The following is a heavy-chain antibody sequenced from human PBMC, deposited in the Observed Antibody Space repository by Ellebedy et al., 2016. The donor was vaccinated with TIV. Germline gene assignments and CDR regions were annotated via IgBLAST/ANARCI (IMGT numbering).Heavy chain of an antibody. V-gene: IGHV3-74*01. CDR3: ARLGGRLSGLFDY. CDR2: INTDGTST. J-gene: IGHJ4*02. Sequence: GESLKISCQGSGFTFGSYWMHWVRQAPGKGLVWVSRINTDGTSTSYADSVKGRFTISRDNSKNTLYLQMNGLRAEDTAVYYCARLGGRLSGLFDYWGQGTRVTVSS. CDR1: GFTFGSYW. D-gene: IGHD4/OR15-4a*01.